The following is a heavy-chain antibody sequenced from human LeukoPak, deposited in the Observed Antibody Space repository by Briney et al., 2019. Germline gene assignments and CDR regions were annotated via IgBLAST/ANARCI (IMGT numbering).Heavy chain of an antibody. CDR2: IYYSGST. J-gene: IGHJ6*03. CDR3: ARVNYSNHYFTGYYYYYYMDV. Sequence: PSETLSLTCTVSGGSISSSSYYWGWIRQPPGKGLEWIGSIYYSGSTYYNPSLKSRVTISVDTSKNQFSLKLSSVTAADTAVYYCARVNYSNHYFTGYYYYYYMDVWGKGTTVTVPS. D-gene: IGHD4-11*01. CDR1: GGSISSSSYY. V-gene: IGHV4-39*07.